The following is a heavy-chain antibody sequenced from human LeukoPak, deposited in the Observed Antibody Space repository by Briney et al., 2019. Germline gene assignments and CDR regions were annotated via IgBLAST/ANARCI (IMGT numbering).Heavy chain of an antibody. CDR2: INPNSGGT. CDR3: ARDFYYDSGSGAFDI. CDR1: GYTFTGYY. V-gene: IGHV1-2*04. D-gene: IGHD3-22*01. J-gene: IGHJ3*02. Sequence: ASVKVSCKASGYTFTGYYMHWVRQAPGQGLEWMGWINPNSGGTNYAQKFQGWVTMTRDTSISTAYMELSRLRSDDTAVYYCARDFYYDSGSGAFDIWGQGTTVTVSS.